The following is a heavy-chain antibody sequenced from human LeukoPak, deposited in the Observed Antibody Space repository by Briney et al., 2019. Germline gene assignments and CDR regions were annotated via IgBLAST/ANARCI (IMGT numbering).Heavy chain of an antibody. Sequence: SETLSLTCTVSGGSISSGGYYWSWIRQHPGKGLEWIGYIYYSGSTYYNPSLKSRVTISVDTSKNQFSLKLSSVTAADTAVYYCARYRGRITIFGVALADAFDIWGQGTMVTVSS. D-gene: IGHD3-3*01. CDR3: ARYRGRITIFGVALADAFDI. V-gene: IGHV4-31*03. J-gene: IGHJ3*02. CDR2: IYYSGST. CDR1: GGSISSGGYY.